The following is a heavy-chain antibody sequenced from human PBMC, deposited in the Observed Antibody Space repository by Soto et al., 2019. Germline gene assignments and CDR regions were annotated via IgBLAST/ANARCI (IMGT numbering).Heavy chain of an antibody. D-gene: IGHD3-10*01. CDR2: INHSGST. CDR3: ARGSELLLWFGELLFWFDP. V-gene: IGHV4-34*01. J-gene: IGHJ5*02. CDR1: GGSFIGYY. Sequence: PSETLSLTCAFYGGSFIGYYWSWIRQPPGKGMEWIGEINHSGSTNYNPSLKSRVTISVDTSKNQFSLKLSSVTAADTAVYYCARGSELLLWFGELLFWFDPWGQGTLVTVS.